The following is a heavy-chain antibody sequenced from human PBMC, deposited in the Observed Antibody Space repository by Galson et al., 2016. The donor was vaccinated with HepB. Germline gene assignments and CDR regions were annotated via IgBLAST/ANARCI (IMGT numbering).Heavy chain of an antibody. CDR1: GFTFSNYV. CDR2: IGRAGDGI. J-gene: IGHJ6*04. Sequence: SLRLSCAATGFTFSNYVMSWVRQAPGKGLEWVAGIGRAGDGISYADSVKGRFTISRDNSKNTVYLQMNTLRAEDTGVYFCARGRKTGVPVYGTGYYGMDVWGKGTTVTASS. V-gene: IGHV3-23*01. D-gene: IGHD6-19*01. CDR3: ARGRKTGVPVYGTGYYGMDV.